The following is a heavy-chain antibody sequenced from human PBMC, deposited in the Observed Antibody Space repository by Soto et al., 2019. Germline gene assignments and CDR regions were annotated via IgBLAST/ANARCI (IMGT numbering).Heavy chain of an antibody. D-gene: IGHD6-6*01. CDR1: GGSISTYY. V-gene: IGHV4-59*01. J-gene: IGHJ6*02. Sequence: SETLSLTCTVSGGSISTYYWTWIRQPPGKGLEWIGYIYYSGSTNYNPSLKSRVSISLDMSKNQLSLNLISVTAADTAVYYCARRVARPRSYGMHVWCPGTMVTV. CDR2: IYYSGST. CDR3: ARRVARPRSYGMHV.